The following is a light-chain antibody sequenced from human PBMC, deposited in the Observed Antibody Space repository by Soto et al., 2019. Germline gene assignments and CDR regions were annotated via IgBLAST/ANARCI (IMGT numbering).Light chain of an antibody. CDR2: GTS. J-gene: IGLJ2*01. CDR3: LLYYGGAVV. CDR1: TGAVTSGYY. Sequence: QAVVTQEPSLTVSPGGTVTLTCASSTGAVTSGYYANWFQQKPGQAPRALIYGTSNKHSSTPARFSGSLLGGKAVLTLSGVQPEDQAEYYCLLYYGGAVVFGGGTQLTV. V-gene: IGLV7-43*01.